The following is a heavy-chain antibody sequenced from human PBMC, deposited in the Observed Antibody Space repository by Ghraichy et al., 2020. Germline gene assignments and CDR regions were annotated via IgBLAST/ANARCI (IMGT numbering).Heavy chain of an antibody. CDR1: GGSFSGYY. CDR3: ARVFPIVRGN. CDR2: INHSGST. J-gene: IGHJ4*02. D-gene: IGHD3-10*01. V-gene: IGHV4-34*01. Sequence: SETLSLTCAVYGGSFSGYYWSWIRQPPGKGLEWIGEINHSGSTNYNPSLKSRVTISVDTSKNQFSLKLSSVTAADTAVYYCARVFPIVRGNWGQGTLVTVSS.